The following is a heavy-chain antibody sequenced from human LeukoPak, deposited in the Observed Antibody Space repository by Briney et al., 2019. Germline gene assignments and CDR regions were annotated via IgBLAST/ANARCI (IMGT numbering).Heavy chain of an antibody. D-gene: IGHD5-12*01. J-gene: IGHJ4*02. V-gene: IGHV3-74*01. CDR3: ARAQDIVATIGADY. Sequence: PGGSLRLSCAASGFTFSSYWMHWVRDATGKGLVGVSRINSDGSSTSYADSVKGRFTISRDNAKNTLYLQMNSLRAEDTAVYYCARAQDIVATIGADYWGQGTLVTVSS. CDR1: GFTFSSYW. CDR2: INSDGSST.